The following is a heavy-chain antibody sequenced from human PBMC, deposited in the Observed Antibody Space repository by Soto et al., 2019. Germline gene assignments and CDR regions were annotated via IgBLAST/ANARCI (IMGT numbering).Heavy chain of an antibody. CDR1: GFTFSSYG. CDR3: ASSRCSGGSCYFY. V-gene: IGHV3-33*01. CDR2: IWYDGSNK. J-gene: IGHJ4*02. Sequence: QVQLVESEGGVVQPGRSLRLSCAASGFTFSSYGMHWVRQAPGKGLEWVAVIWYDGSNKYYADSVKGRFTISRDNSKNTLYLQMNSLRAEDTAVYYCASSRCSGGSCYFYWGQGTLVTVSS. D-gene: IGHD2-15*01.